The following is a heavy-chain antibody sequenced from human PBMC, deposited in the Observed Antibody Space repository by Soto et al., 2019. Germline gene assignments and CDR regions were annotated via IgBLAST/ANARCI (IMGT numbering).Heavy chain of an antibody. CDR1: GGSISSYY. V-gene: IGHV4-59*01. D-gene: IGHD3-3*01. CDR2: IYYSGST. CDR3: ARDKVNYDFWSGYYRESCMDV. Sequence: SLTCTVSGGSISSYYWSWIRQPPGKGLEWIGYIYYSGSTNYNPSLKSRVTISVDTSKNQFSLKLSSVTAADTAVYYCARDKVNYDFWSGYYRESCMDVWCPGTTLTVS. J-gene: IGHJ6*02.